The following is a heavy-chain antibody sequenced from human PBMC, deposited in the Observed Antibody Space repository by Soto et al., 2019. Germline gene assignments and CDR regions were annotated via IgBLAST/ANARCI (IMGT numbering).Heavy chain of an antibody. CDR1: GGSFTSNNW. CDR3: ASRDPGTSADY. Sequence: PSETLSLTCAVSGGSFTSNNWWTWVRQPPGQGLEWIGEIYRTGSTNYNPSLKSRVTISLDKSENQFSLKVTSLTAADTAVYYCASRDPGTSADYWGQGTLVPVSS. CDR2: IYRTGST. D-gene: IGHD1-7*01. J-gene: IGHJ4*02. V-gene: IGHV4-4*02.